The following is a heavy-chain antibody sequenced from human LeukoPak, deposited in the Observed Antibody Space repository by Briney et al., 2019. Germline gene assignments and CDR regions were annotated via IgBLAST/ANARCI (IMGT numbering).Heavy chain of an antibody. CDR3: ATDHGIIMVRGVPES. D-gene: IGHD3-10*01. J-gene: IGHJ5*02. Sequence: KPGGSLRLSCAASGFTFSSYAMSWVRQAPGKGLEWVGRIKSTSDGGTTVYAAPVKGRFTISRDDSQNTLYLLMNSLNTEDTAVYFCATDHGIIMVRGVPESWGQGTLVIVSS. CDR2: IKSTSDGGTT. CDR1: GFTFSSYA. V-gene: IGHV3-15*01.